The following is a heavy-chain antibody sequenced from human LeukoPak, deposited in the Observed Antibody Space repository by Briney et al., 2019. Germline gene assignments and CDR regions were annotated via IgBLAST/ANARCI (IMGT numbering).Heavy chain of an antibody. Sequence: PGGSLRLSCAASGFTFSSYAMSWVRQAPGKGLEWVSAISGSGGSTYYADSVKGRFTISRDNAKNSLYLQMNSLRAEDTAVYYCARGQWLVGIDYWGQGTLVTVSS. J-gene: IGHJ4*02. CDR1: GFTFSSYA. V-gene: IGHV3-23*01. CDR2: ISGSGGST. CDR3: ARGQWLVGIDY. D-gene: IGHD6-19*01.